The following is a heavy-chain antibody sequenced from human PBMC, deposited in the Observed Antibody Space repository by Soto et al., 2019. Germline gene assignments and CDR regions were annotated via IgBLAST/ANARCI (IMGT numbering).Heavy chain of an antibody. V-gene: IGHV5-51*01. CDR3: ARRGYCSGGSCYSNYYYGMDV. J-gene: IGHJ6*02. CDR1: GYSFTSYW. Sequence: GESLKISCKGSGYSFTSYWIGWVRQMPGKGLEWMGIIYPGDSDTRYSPSFQGQVTISADKSISTAYLQWSSLKASDTAMYYCARRGYCSGGSCYSNYYYGMDVWGQGTTVTVSS. CDR2: IYPGDSDT. D-gene: IGHD2-15*01.